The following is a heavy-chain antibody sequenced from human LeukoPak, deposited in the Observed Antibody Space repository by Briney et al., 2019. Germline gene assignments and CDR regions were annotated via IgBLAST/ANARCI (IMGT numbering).Heavy chain of an antibody. V-gene: IGHV4-59*12. CDR3: ARGRSWPLDY. J-gene: IGHJ4*02. CDR1: GGSISSYY. CDR2: IYYSGST. D-gene: IGHD6-19*01. Sequence: SETLSLTCTVSGGSISSYYWSWIRQPPGKGLEWIGYIYYSGSTNYNPSLRSRVTMSVDTSKNQFSLKLSSVTPEDTAVYFCARGRSWPLDYWGQGTLVTVSS.